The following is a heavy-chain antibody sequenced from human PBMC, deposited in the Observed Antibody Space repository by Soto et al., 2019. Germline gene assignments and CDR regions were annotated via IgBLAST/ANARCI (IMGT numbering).Heavy chain of an antibody. J-gene: IGHJ4*02. CDR1: GGSISSYY. CDR2: IYYSGST. V-gene: IGHV4-59*08. CDR3: ARLRGPVPAAIIIDD. D-gene: IGHD2-2*02. Sequence: SETLSITCTVSGGSISSYYWSWIRQPPGKGLEWIGDIYYSGSTNYNPSLKSRVTISVDTSKNQFCLKLSSVTAADTAVYYCARLRGPVPAAIIIDDWGQGTPVTVAS.